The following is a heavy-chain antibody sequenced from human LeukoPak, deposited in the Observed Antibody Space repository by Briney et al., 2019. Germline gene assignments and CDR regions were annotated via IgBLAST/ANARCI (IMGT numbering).Heavy chain of an antibody. Sequence: ASVKVSCKASGYTFTSYGISWVRQAPGQGLEWMGWINAYNGNTNYAQKLQGRVTMTTDTSTSTAYMELRSLRSDDTAAYYCARAHTSIVFFDYWGQGTLVTVPS. CDR1: GYTFTSYG. D-gene: IGHD2-2*01. V-gene: IGHV1-18*01. CDR2: INAYNGNT. J-gene: IGHJ4*02. CDR3: ARAHTSIVFFDY.